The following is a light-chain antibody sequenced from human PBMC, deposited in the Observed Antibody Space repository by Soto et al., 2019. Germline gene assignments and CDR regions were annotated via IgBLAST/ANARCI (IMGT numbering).Light chain of an antibody. CDR1: SSNIGAGYD. V-gene: IGLV1-40*01. CDR2: GNS. Sequence: QSVLTQPPSVSGAPGQRVTISCTGSSSNIGAGYDVHWYQQLPGTAPKLLIYGNSNRPSGVPDRFSGSKSGTSASLAITGLQAEDDADYYCQSYDSSLSGSHVVFGGGTKLTVL. J-gene: IGLJ2*01. CDR3: QSYDSSLSGSHVV.